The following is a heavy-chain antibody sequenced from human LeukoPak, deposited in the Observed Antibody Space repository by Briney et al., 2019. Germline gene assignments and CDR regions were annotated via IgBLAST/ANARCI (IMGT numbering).Heavy chain of an antibody. Sequence: PSETLSLTCSVSAGSISHYYWNWIWQPAGNGLEWIGRIYTNGTTNYNPSLKSRVTMSIDTSKSEFSLRLNSVTAADTALYYCARGSFLESNNWFDPWGQGTLVIVSS. CDR1: AGSISHYY. CDR3: ARGSFLESNNWFDP. V-gene: IGHV4-4*07. CDR2: IYTNGTT. J-gene: IGHJ5*02. D-gene: IGHD3-3*02.